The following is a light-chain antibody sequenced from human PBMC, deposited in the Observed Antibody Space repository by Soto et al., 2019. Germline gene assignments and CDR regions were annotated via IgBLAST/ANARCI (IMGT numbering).Light chain of an antibody. J-gene: IGKJ4*02. CDR2: GAS. V-gene: IGKV1-39*01. CDR3: QQSYSTPCT. CDR1: QSIRSY. Sequence: DIQMTQSPSSLSASVGERVTITCRASQSIRSYLNWYQQKPGKAPKVLIYGASNMDTGVPARFSGSGSGTDFTLTINSLQPEDFATYYCQQSYSTPCTFAEGTKVDIK.